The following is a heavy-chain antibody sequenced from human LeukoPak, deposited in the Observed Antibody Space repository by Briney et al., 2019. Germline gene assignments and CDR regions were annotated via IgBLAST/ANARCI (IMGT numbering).Heavy chain of an antibody. D-gene: IGHD3-22*01. CDR2: IYYSGST. V-gene: IGHV4-30-4*01. CDR3: AREAYYYDSSGYYSHDAFDI. CDR1: GDSISSGDYY. Sequence: SETLSLTCTVSGDSISSGDYYWSWIRQPPGKGLEWIGYIYYSGSTYYNPSLKSRVTISVDTSKNQFSLKLSSVTAADTAVYYCAREAYYYDSSGYYSHDAFDIWGQGTMVTVSS. J-gene: IGHJ3*02.